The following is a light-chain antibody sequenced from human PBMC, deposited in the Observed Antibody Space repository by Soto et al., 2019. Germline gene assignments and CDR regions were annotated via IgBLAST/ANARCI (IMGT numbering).Light chain of an antibody. CDR1: QSISSW. CDR2: KAS. CDR3: PPFTSYPLT. Sequence: DIKMTQSPSTLSASVGDRVTITCRASQSISSWLAWYQQKPGKAPKLLIYKASSLESGVPSRFSGSGSGTEFTLTISCLQSEDFATYYCPPFTSYPLTFGGGTKVDI. J-gene: IGKJ4*01. V-gene: IGKV1-5*03.